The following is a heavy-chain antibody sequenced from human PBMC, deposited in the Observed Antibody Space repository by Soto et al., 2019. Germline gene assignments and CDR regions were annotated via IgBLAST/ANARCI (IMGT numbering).Heavy chain of an antibody. J-gene: IGHJ4*02. D-gene: IGHD6-13*01. Sequence: PGGSLRLSCAASGFTFSSYAMSWVRQAPGKGLEWVSGVSGSGGSTYYADSVKGRFTISRDNSKNTLYLQMNSLRAEDTAVYYCAYSSTPFDYWGQGTLVTVSS. V-gene: IGHV3-23*01. CDR1: GFTFSSYA. CDR2: VSGSGGST. CDR3: AYSSTPFDY.